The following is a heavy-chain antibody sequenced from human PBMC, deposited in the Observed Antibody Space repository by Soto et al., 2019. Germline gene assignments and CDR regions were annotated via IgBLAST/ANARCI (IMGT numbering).Heavy chain of an antibody. CDR2: ISGSGGST. CDR1: GFTFSSYA. Sequence: GGSLRLSCAASGFTFSSYAMSWVRQAPGKGLEWVSAISGSGGSTYSAHSVKGRVTISRDNSKNTLYLQMNSLRAEDTAVYYCAKGYGDSRGEYFQHWGQGTLVTVSS. D-gene: IGHD4-17*01. V-gene: IGHV3-23*01. J-gene: IGHJ1*01. CDR3: AKGYGDSRGEYFQH.